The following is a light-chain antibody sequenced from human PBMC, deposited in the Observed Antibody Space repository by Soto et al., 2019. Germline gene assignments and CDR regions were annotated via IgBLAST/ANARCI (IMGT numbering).Light chain of an antibody. V-gene: IGLV2-14*03. CDR1: SSDVGGFNY. Sequence: QSVLTQPASVSGSPGQSITISCTGTSSDVGGFNYVSWYQQHPGQAPKLMIYDVTNRPSGVSYRFSGSKSGNTASLTISGLQAEDEADYYCNSYTSSSTYVFGTGTKHTVL. CDR2: DVT. J-gene: IGLJ1*01. CDR3: NSYTSSSTYV.